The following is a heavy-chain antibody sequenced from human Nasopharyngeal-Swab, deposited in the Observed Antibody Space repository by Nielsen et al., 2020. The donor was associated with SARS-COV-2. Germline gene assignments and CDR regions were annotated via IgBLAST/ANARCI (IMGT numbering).Heavy chain of an antibody. CDR1: GGSISSYY. V-gene: IGHV4-59*08. CDR3: ARIRVGGNYAFEN. Sequence: GSLRLSCTVSGGSISSYYWSWIRQPPGKGLEWIGNIYHSETTYYNPSLKSRVTISIDTSKNQFSLKLSSVTAADTAVYYCARIRVGGNYAFENWGQGTLVTVSS. CDR2: IYHSETT. D-gene: IGHD1-26*01. J-gene: IGHJ4*02.